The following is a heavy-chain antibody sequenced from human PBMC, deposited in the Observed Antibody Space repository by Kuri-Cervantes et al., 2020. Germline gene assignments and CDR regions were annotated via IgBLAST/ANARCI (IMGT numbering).Heavy chain of an antibody. J-gene: IGHJ1*01. CDR1: GDSIKNYY. CDR2: IYTSGST. V-gene: IGHV4-4*07. D-gene: IGHD1/OR15-1a*01. Sequence: SETLSLTCTVSGDSIKNYYWSWIRQPPQKGLEWIGRIYTSGSTNYNPSLKSRVTISVDKSKNQFSLKLSSVTAADTAVYYCASEGTRTNQYFQHWGQGTLVTVSS. CDR3: ASEGTRTNQYFQH.